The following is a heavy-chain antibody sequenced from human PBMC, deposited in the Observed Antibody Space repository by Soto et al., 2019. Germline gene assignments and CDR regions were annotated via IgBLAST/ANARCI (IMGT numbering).Heavy chain of an antibody. D-gene: IGHD4-4*01. CDR1: GYTFTGYG. V-gene: IGHV1-18*01. CDR2: INTYNGNT. J-gene: IGHJ5*02. CDR3: AGSLQGATSNYASNWFDP. Sequence: ASVKVSFKASGYTFTGYGVTWVRQAPGQGLEWMGWINTYNGNTNYAQKLQGRVTVTADTSTNTAYMELRSLRSDDTAVYYCAGSLQGATSNYASNWFDPWGQGTLVTVSS.